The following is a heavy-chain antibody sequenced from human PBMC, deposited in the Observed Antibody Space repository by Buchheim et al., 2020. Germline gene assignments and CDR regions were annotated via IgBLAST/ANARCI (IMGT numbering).Heavy chain of an antibody. CDR1: GGTFSSYA. D-gene: IGHD3-22*01. CDR2: IIHIFGTA. J-gene: IGHJ6*02. Sequence: QVQLVQSGAEVKKPGSSVKVSCKASGGTFSSYAISWVRQAPGQGLEWMGGIIHIFGTAHYAQKFQGRVTITVDESTSTAYMELSSLRSEDTAVYYCARGGKTYYYDSSGYWGMDVWGQGTT. CDR3: ARGGKTYYYDSSGYWGMDV. V-gene: IGHV1-69*01.